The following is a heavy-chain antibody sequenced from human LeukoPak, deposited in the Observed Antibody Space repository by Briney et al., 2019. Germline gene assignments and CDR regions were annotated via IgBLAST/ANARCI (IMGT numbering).Heavy chain of an antibody. CDR1: GYTFTGSY. CDR3: ARESSAAQEVGATGLSPYYFDY. CDR2: INPNSGGT. D-gene: IGHD1-26*01. Sequence: ASVKVSCKASGYTFTGSYIHWVRQAPGQGLEWMGRINPNSGGTSSAQKFQGRVTMTRDTSVSTAYMELSRLRSDDTALYYCARESSAAQEVGATGLSPYYFDYWGQGTLVTVSS. V-gene: IGHV1-2*06. J-gene: IGHJ4*02.